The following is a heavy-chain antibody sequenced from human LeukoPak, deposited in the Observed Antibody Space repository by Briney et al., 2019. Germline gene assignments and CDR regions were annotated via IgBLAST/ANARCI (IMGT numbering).Heavy chain of an antibody. CDR3: ARFTITMTVVVPNFEY. J-gene: IGHJ4*02. CDR2: ISRTESTK. V-gene: IGHV3-11*04. D-gene: IGHD3-22*01. Sequence: PGGSLRLSCAASGFTFSDYYMSWIRQAPGKGLEWVSYISRTESTKKYADSVKGRFTISRDNAKNSLYLQMNSLRAEDTAVYYCARFTITMTVVVPNFEYWGQGTLVTVSS. CDR1: GFTFSDYY.